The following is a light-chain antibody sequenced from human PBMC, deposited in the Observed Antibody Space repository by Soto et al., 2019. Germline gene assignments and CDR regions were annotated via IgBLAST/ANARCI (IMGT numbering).Light chain of an antibody. J-gene: IGKJ4*01. CDR2: DAS. Sequence: EIVLTQSPATLSLSPGERATLSCRASQSVSSYLAWYQQKPGQAPRLLIYDASNRATRIPARFSGSGSGTDFTLTISSLEPEDFAVYYCQSRLTFGGGTKVEIK. V-gene: IGKV3-11*01. CDR3: QSRLT. CDR1: QSVSSY.